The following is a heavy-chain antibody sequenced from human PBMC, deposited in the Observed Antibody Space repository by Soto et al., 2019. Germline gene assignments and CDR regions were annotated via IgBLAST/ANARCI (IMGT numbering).Heavy chain of an antibody. J-gene: IGHJ3*01. CDR1: WFTVSSNY. CDR3: ASDSGDYGRYAFDL. Sequence: VGSLRLSCAASWFTVSSNYMSWVRQAPGKGLEWVSVIYSGGSTYYADSVKGRFTISRDNSKNTLYLQMNSLRAEDTAGYYCASDSGDYGRYAFDLWGQGTMVTVSS. CDR2: IYSGGST. D-gene: IGHD4-17*01. V-gene: IGHV3-53*01.